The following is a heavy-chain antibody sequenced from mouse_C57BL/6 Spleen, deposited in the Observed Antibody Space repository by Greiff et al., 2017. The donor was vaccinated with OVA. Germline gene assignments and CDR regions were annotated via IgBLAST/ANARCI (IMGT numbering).Heavy chain of an antibody. J-gene: IGHJ2*01. CDR1: GFTFSSYA. CDR2: ISDGGSYT. Sequence: EVKVVESGGGLVKPGGSLKLSCAASGFTFSSYAMSWVRQTPEKRLEWVATISDGGSYTYYPDNVKGRFTISRDNAKNNLYLQMSHLKSEDTAMYYCARAPFYYYGSSYFDYWGQGTTLTVSS. V-gene: IGHV5-4*03. CDR3: ARAPFYYYGSSYFDY. D-gene: IGHD1-1*01.